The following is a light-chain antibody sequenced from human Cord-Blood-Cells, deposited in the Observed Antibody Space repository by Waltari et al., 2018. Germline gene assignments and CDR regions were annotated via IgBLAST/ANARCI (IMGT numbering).Light chain of an antibody. V-gene: IGLV2-14*01. Sequence: QSALTQPASVSGSPGQSITISCTGTSSDVGGYNYVSWYQQHPGKAPKLMIYDVSNRPSWVSNRFAGSKSGNTASLTISGLHAEDEADYYCSSYTSSSTLVFGGGTKLTVL. CDR3: SSYTSSSTLV. CDR2: DVS. J-gene: IGLJ2*01. CDR1: SSDVGGYNY.